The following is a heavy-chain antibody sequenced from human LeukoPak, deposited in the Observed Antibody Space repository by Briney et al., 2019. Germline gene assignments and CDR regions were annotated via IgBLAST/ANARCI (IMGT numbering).Heavy chain of an antibody. CDR2: ITSNGAYT. D-gene: IGHD1-26*01. CDR1: GFIFSSYA. Sequence: PGGSLRLSCAASGFIFSSYAMHWVRQAPGRGLEYVSAITSNGAYTYYANSVKGRFTISRDNSKNTLYLQMGSLRAEDMAVYYCATAENSGSYSYWGQGTLVTISS. J-gene: IGHJ4*02. V-gene: IGHV3-64*01. CDR3: ATAENSGSYSY.